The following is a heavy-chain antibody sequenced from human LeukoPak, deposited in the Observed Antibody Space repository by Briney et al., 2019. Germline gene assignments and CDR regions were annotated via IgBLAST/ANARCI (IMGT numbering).Heavy chain of an antibody. CDR1: GGSFSGYY. J-gene: IGHJ4*02. CDR3: ARRRGYSYGPFDY. V-gene: IGHV4-34*01. D-gene: IGHD5-18*01. CDR2: IKHSGST. Sequence: SETLSLTCAVYGGSFSGYYWSWIRQPPGKGLEWIGEIKHSGSTNYNPSLKSRVTISVDTSKNQFSLKLSSVTAADTAVYYCARRRGYSYGPFDYWGQGTLVTVSS.